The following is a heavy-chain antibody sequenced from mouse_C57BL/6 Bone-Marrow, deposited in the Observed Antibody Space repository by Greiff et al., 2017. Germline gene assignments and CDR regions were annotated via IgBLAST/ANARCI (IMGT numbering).Heavy chain of an antibody. Sequence: VQLQQPGAELVKPGASVKLSCKASGYTFTSYWMHWVKQRPGRGLEWIGRIDPNSGGTKYNEKFKSKATLTVDKPSSTAYMQLSSLTSEDSAVXYCAITTVVATGYYAMDYWGQGTSVTVSS. CDR3: AITTVVATGYYAMDY. D-gene: IGHD1-1*01. J-gene: IGHJ4*01. CDR1: GYTFTSYW. V-gene: IGHV1-72*01. CDR2: IDPNSGGT.